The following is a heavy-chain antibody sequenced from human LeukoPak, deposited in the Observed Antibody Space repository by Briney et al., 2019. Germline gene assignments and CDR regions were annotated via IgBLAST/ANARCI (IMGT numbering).Heavy chain of an antibody. CDR3: AKDYEDDFWSGFDY. V-gene: IGHV3-43*02. CDR2: ISGDGGST. Sequence: PGGSLRLSCAASGFTFDDYAMHWVRQAPGKGLQWVSLISGDGGSTYYADSVKGRFTISRDNSKNSLYLQMNSLRTEDTALYYCAKDYEDDFWSGFDYWGQGTLVTVSS. J-gene: IGHJ4*02. CDR1: GFTFDDYA. D-gene: IGHD3-3*01.